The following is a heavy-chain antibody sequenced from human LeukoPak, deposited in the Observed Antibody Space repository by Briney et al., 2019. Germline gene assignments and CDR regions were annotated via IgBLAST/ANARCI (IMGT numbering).Heavy chain of an antibody. CDR2: ISSGSTI. CDR3: ARDGRRYDFWSGYRLDY. J-gene: IGHJ4*02. CDR1: GFTFSSYE. V-gene: IGHV3-48*03. Sequence: GGSLRLSCAASGFTFSSYEMKWVRQAPGKGLEWVSYISSGSTIYYADSVKGRFTISRDNAKNSLYLQMNSLRAEDTAFYYCARDGRRYDFWSGYRLDYWDQGTLVTVSS. D-gene: IGHD3-3*01.